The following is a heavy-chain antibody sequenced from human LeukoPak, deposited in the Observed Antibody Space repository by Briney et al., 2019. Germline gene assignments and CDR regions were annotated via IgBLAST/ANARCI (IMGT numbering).Heavy chain of an antibody. D-gene: IGHD6-13*01. CDR1: GYTFTGYY. Sequence: GASVKVSRKASGYTFTGYYMHWVRQAPGQGLEWMGWINPNSGGTSYAQKFQGRLTMTRDTSISTAYMELSRLRSDDTAVYYCARALAAAGQRGYFDYWGQGTLVTVSS. CDR2: INPNSGGT. J-gene: IGHJ4*02. CDR3: ARALAAAGQRGYFDY. V-gene: IGHV1-2*02.